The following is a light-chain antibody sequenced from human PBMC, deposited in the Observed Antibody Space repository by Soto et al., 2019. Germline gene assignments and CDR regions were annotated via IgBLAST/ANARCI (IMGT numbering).Light chain of an antibody. V-gene: IGLV2-14*01. CDR1: SSDVGGHNS. Sequence: QAVVTQPASVSGSPGQSITISCTGTSSDVGGHNSVSWYQQHPGKAPKLMIYEVTNRPSGVSNRFSGSKSGNTASLTISGLQADDAADYYCSSYTSSSTVLFGGGTQLTVL. J-gene: IGLJ2*01. CDR3: SSYTSSSTVL. CDR2: EVT.